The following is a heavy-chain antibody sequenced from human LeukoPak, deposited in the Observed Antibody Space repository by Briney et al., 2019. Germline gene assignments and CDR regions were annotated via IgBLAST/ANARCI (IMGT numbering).Heavy chain of an antibody. CDR1: GFTFSSYS. D-gene: IGHD1-26*01. V-gene: IGHV3-48*01. CDR3: AALVGATLAGVYYFDY. Sequence: PGGSLRLSCAAAGFTFSSYSMNWVRQDPGKGLEWVSYIGGSTNTIYYADSVKGRFTISRDNAKHSLYLQMNSLRSEDTAAYYCAALVGATLAGVYYFDYWGQGTLVTVSS. CDR2: IGGSTNTI. J-gene: IGHJ4*02.